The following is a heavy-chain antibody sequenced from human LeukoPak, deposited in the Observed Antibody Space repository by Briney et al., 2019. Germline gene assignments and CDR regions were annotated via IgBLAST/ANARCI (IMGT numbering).Heavy chain of an antibody. D-gene: IGHD3-22*01. CDR1: GGSISSYY. Sequence: PSETLSLTCTVSGGSISSYYWSWIRQPPGKGLEWIGYIYYSGSTYYNPSFKSRVTISVDTSKNQFSLKLSSVTAADTAVYYCARVRDSSGYYLDYWGQGTLVTVSS. V-gene: IGHV4-59*08. CDR2: IYYSGST. J-gene: IGHJ4*02. CDR3: ARVRDSSGYYLDY.